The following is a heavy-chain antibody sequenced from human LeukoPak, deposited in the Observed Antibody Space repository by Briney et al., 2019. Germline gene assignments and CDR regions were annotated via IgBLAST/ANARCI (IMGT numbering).Heavy chain of an antibody. D-gene: IGHD6-13*01. CDR1: GDSVSSNSAA. CDR3: ARDLAWGNSWYQDGVYFDY. V-gene: IGHV6-1*01. CDR2: TYYRSKWYN. J-gene: IGHJ4*02. Sequence: SQTLSLTCAISGDSVSSNSAAWNWIRQSPSRGLEWLGRTYYRSKWYNDYAVSVKSRITINPDTSKNQFSLQLNSVTPEDTAVYYCARDLAWGNSWYQDGVYFDYWGQGTLVTVSS.